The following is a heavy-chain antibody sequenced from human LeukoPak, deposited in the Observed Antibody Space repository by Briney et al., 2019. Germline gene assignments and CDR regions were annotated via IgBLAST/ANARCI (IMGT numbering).Heavy chain of an antibody. V-gene: IGHV4-39*07. J-gene: IGHJ3*02. D-gene: IGHD6-13*01. Sequence: PSETLSLTCIVSGGSISSSSSYWGWIRQPPGKGLEWIGSISYGGSPHYTPSLKSRVTISVDTSKNQFSLKLRSVTAADTAVYYCARDRHGYSSSWSFDIWGQGTVVSVSS. CDR1: GGSISSSSSY. CDR3: ARDRHGYSSSWSFDI. CDR2: ISYGGSP.